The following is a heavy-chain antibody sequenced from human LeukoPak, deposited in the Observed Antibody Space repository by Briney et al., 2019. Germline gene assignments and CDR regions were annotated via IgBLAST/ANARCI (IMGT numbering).Heavy chain of an antibody. CDR3: AKGKNSFSFTFDY. CDR1: GFTFSTCA. Sequence: PGGSLRLSCAVSGFTFSTCAMGWVRKAPGKGLGWVSAISGDGSAAHHGDSVKGRFTISRDNSKDSVYLQMSGLTCEDTAFYYFAKGKNSFSFTFDYWGQGALVSVSS. D-gene: IGHD5/OR15-5a*01. V-gene: IGHV3-43*02. J-gene: IGHJ4*02. CDR2: ISGDGSAA.